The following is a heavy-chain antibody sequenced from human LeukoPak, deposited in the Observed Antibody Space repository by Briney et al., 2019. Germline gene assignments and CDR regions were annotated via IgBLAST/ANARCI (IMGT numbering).Heavy chain of an antibody. Sequence: GGSLRLSCAASGVTLTYNYMSWVRQAPGEGVEWVSVIYSDNTTYYADSVEGRFTISRHDSKHTLYLQMNSLRTEDTAVYYCARGVTPQYWGQGTLVTVSS. CDR3: ARGVTPQY. V-gene: IGHV3-53*04. CDR2: IYSDNTT. D-gene: IGHD4-23*01. CDR1: GVTLTYNY. J-gene: IGHJ4*02.